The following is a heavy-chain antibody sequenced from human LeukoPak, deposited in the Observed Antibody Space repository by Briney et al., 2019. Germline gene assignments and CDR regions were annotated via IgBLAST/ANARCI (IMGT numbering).Heavy chain of an antibody. J-gene: IGHJ4*02. CDR1: GFTFSGYA. Sequence: PGGSLRLSCDASGFTFSGYAMSWVRQAPGKGLEWVSGISIGGGFTDYADSVRGRFTISRDNSKNTLSLQMSNLRAEDTAVYCCAKLHSATITADSDHWGQGTLVTVSS. V-gene: IGHV3-23*01. CDR3: AKLHSATITADSDH. CDR2: ISIGGGFT. D-gene: IGHD1-14*01.